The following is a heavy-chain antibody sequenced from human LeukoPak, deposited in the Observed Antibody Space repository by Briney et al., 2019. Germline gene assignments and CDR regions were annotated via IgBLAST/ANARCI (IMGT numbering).Heavy chain of an antibody. CDR1: GFTFSSYW. D-gene: IGHD1-26*01. Sequence: GGSLRLSCAASGFTFSSYWMHWGRQAPGKGLVWVSRINRDGSTTNYAYYVKGRFTISRDNAKHTLYLQMNSLRAEDTAVYYCARRSSGSPPYYFDYWGQGTLVTVSS. J-gene: IGHJ4*02. CDR3: ARRSSGSPPYYFDY. V-gene: IGHV3-74*01. CDR2: INRDGSTT.